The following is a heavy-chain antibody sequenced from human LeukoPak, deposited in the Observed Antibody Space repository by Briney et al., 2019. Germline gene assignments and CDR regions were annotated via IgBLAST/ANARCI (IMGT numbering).Heavy chain of an antibody. V-gene: IGHV3-21*01. CDR1: GFTFSSYS. Sequence: GGSPRLSCAASGFTFSSYSMNWVRQAPGKGLEWVSSISSSSSYIYYADSVKGRFTISRDNAKNSLYLQMNSLRAEDTAVYYCARDPGVAATIDAFDIWGQGTMVTVSS. CDR3: ARDPGVAATIDAFDI. J-gene: IGHJ3*02. CDR2: ISSSSSYI. D-gene: IGHD2-15*01.